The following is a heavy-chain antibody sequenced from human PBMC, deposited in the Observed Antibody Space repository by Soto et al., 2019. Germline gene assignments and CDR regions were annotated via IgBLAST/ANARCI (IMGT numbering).Heavy chain of an antibody. D-gene: IGHD2-8*01. CDR3: AGGEDVLMVGPIDY. CDR2: ISGSGGST. CDR1: GFTFSSYA. V-gene: IGHV3-23*01. Sequence: EVQLLESGGGLVQPGGSLRLSCAASGFTFSSYAMSWVRQAPGKGLEWVSAISGSGGSTYYADSVKGRFTISRDNSKNTLYLQMNSLRAEDTAVYYCAGGEDVLMVGPIDYWGQGTLVTVSS. J-gene: IGHJ4*02.